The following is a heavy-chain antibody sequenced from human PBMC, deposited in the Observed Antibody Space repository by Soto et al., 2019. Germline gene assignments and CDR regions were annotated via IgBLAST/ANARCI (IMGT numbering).Heavy chain of an antibody. CDR2: IYYSGST. CDR1: GGSISSYD. V-gene: IGHV4-59*08. CDR3: ARLLGISFDWHYLAY. Sequence: SETPSLTCTVSGGSISSYDWSWIRQPPGKGLEWIGYIYYSGSTNYNPSLKSRVTISVDTSKNQFSLKLSSVTAADTAVYYCARLLGISFDWHYLAYWGQGTLVTVS. D-gene: IGHD3-9*01. J-gene: IGHJ4*02.